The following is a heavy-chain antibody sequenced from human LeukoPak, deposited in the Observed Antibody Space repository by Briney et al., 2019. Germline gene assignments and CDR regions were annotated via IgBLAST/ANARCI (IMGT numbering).Heavy chain of an antibody. J-gene: IGHJ5*02. CDR1: GFTFASYW. Sequence: GGSLRLSCAASGFTFASYWMTWVRQAPGKGLELVANIKEDGSEKYYVDSVKGRFTISRDNAKNSLYLQMNRLRAEDTALYYCVYGGSYYVAWGQGTLVTVSS. CDR2: IKEDGSEK. V-gene: IGHV3-7*01. D-gene: IGHD1-26*01. CDR3: VYGGSYYVA.